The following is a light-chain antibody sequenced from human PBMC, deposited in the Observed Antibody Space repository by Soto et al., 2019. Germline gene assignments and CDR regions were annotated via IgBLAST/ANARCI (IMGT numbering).Light chain of an antibody. J-gene: IGKJ1*01. CDR2: KAS. CDR3: QQSYNTPLT. CDR1: QSISSW. Sequence: DIQMTQSPSTLSASVGDIVTITCRASQSISSWLAWYQQKPGKAPKLLIHKASTLESGVPSRFRGGASGTDFTLTISSLQLDDFATYYCQQSYNTPLTFGQGTKVDIK. V-gene: IGKV1-5*03.